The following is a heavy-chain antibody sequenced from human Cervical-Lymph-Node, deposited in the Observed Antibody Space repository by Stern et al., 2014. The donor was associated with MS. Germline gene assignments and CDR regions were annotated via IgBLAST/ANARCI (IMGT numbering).Heavy chain of an antibody. CDR3: AKLPFEPYYYDNIAA. Sequence: EVQLVESGGDLVQPGGSLRLSCAASGFTFSSHAMNWVRQAPGKGLEWVSLITGSGGITYYAESVKGRFTISRDNSMNTLYLQMSSLRAEDTAVYFCAKLPFEPYYYDNIAAWGPGTLVTVAS. J-gene: IGHJ4*02. CDR1: GFTFSSHA. CDR2: ITGSGGIT. V-gene: IGHV3-23*04. D-gene: IGHD3-22*01.